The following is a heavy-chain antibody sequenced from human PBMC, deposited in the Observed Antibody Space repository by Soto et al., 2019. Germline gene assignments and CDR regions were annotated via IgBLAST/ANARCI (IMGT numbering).Heavy chain of an antibody. J-gene: IGHJ3*02. Sequence: GGSLRLSCAASGFTFSSYGMHWVRQAPGKGLEWVAVIWYDGSNKYYADSVKGRFTISRDNSKNTLYLQMNSLKAEDTAVYHYGAGRRGAFDIWGQGTMVTVSS. CDR1: GFTFSSYG. D-gene: IGHD3-10*01. V-gene: IGHV3-33*01. CDR3: GAGRRGAFDI. CDR2: IWYDGSNK.